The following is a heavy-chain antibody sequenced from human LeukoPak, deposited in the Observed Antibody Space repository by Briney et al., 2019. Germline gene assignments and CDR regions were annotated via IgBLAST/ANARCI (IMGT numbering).Heavy chain of an antibody. D-gene: IGHD3-3*01. J-gene: IGHJ4*02. Sequence: PGGSLRLSCAASGFTFSSYSMNWVRQAPGEGLEWVSYISSSSSTIYYADSVKGRFTISRDNAKNSLYLQMNSLRAEDTAVYYCARANKAYYDFWSGYYWDYWGQGTLVTVSS. V-gene: IGHV3-48*01. CDR1: GFTFSSYS. CDR2: ISSSSSTI. CDR3: ARANKAYYDFWSGYYWDY.